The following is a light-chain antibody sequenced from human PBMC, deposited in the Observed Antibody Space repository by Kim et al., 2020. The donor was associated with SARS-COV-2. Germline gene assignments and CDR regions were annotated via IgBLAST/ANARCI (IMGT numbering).Light chain of an antibody. V-gene: IGKV1-5*01. Sequence: DIQMTQSPSTLSASLGDIVTITCRASRRISHSLAWYQHKPGKAPKLLIYDASTLQSGVPSRFSGSGSGTTFTLTINSLLPDDFAVYYCQEYDTYSYTFGQGTKLEI. CDR3: QEYDTYSYT. J-gene: IGKJ2*01. CDR2: DAS. CDR1: RRISHS.